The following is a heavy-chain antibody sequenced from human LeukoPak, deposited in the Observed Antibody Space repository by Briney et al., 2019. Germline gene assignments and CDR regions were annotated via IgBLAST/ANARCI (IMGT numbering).Heavy chain of an antibody. Sequence: ASVKFSCKASGYTFTDYSMHWVRQAPGQGLEWKGWINPNSGGTNYTQKFQGRVTMTRDTSISTAYVELISLRSDDTAVYYCASGMEGWYFDLWGRGTLVTVSS. D-gene: IGHD3-3*01. CDR2: INPNSGGT. V-gene: IGHV1-2*02. J-gene: IGHJ2*01. CDR3: ASGMEGWYFDL. CDR1: GYTFTDYS.